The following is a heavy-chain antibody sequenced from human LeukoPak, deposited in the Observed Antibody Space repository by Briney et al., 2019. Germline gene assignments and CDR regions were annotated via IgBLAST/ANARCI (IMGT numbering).Heavy chain of an antibody. D-gene: IGHD6-13*01. CDR3: AQAAAGIFDY. CDR1: GGSITSGSYY. J-gene: IGHJ4*02. CDR2: IYYSGST. Sequence: NPSETLSLTCTVSGGSITSGSYYWSWIRQPPGKGLEWIGYIYYSGSTNYNPSLKSRVTISVDTSKNQFSLKLSSVTAADTAVYYCAQAAAGIFDYWGQGTLVTVSS. V-gene: IGHV4-61*01.